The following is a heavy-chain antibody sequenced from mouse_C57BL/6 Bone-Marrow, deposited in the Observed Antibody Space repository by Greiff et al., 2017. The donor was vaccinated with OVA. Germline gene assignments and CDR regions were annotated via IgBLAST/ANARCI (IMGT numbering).Heavy chain of an antibody. CDR1: GYTFTDYY. CDR3: ASVYYYGSSAGYYAMDY. CDR2: INPNNGGT. J-gene: IGHJ4*01. V-gene: IGHV1-26*01. Sequence: EVQLQQSGPELVKPGASVKISCKASGYTFTDYYMNWVKQSHGKSLEWIGDINPNNGGTSYNQKFKGKATLTVDKSSSTAYMELRSLTSEDSEVYYCASVYYYGSSAGYYAMDYWGQGTSVTVSS. D-gene: IGHD1-1*01.